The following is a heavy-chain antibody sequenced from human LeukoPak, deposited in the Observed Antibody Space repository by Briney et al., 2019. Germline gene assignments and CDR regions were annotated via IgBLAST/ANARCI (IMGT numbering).Heavy chain of an antibody. J-gene: IGHJ4*02. Sequence: GGSLRLSCAASGFSFSNYAMSWVRQAPGRGLEWVSLIVSSSGSTFYADSVKGRFTISRDNSKNTLYLQMNSLRAEDTAVYYCAKGAYDYVELGYFDYWGQGTLVTVSS. CDR1: GFSFSNYA. CDR2: IVSSSGST. V-gene: IGHV3-23*01. D-gene: IGHD5-12*01. CDR3: AKGAYDYVELGYFDY.